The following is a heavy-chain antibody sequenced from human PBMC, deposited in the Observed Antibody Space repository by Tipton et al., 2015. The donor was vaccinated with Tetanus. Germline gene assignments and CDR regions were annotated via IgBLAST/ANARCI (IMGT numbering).Heavy chain of an antibody. CDR2: IYYSGST. CDR3: AREGFGEFPDY. J-gene: IGHJ4*02. V-gene: IGHV4-61*01. Sequence: TLSLTCTVSGGSVSSGSYYWSWIRQPPGKGLEWIGYIYYSGSTNYNPSLKSRVTISVDTSKNQFPLKLSSVTAADTAVYYCAREGFGEFPDYWGQGTLVTVSS. CDR1: GGSVSSGSYY. D-gene: IGHD3-10*01.